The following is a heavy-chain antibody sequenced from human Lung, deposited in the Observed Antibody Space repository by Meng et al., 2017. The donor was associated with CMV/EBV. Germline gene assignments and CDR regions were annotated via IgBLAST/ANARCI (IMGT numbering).Heavy chain of an antibody. J-gene: IGHJ4*02. Sequence: LMQSGMGGKKLGAHVRVSCKASGYTFPPLGVSWIRQAPGQGIEWMGWISCYNGDTNYAQKFQGRVTMTTDTSTSTAYMDLRSLRSDDTAVYYCARDPSNTSGRYAYFDYWGQGTLVTVSS. V-gene: IGHV1-18*01. D-gene: IGHD6-19*01. CDR2: ISCYNGDT. CDR1: GYTFPPLG. CDR3: ARDPSNTSGRYAYFDY.